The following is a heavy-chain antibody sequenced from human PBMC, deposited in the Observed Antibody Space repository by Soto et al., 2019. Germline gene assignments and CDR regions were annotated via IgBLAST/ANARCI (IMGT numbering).Heavy chain of an antibody. CDR3: ARQPLFRYDFWSGYTDYGMEV. CDR2: IYPGDSDT. J-gene: IGHJ6*02. D-gene: IGHD3-3*01. Sequence: PGESLKISCKGSGYSFTSYWIGWVRQTPGKGLEWMGIIYPGDSDTRYSPSFQGQVTISADKSISTAYLQWSSLKASDTAMYYCARQPLFRYDFWSGYTDYGMEVWGQGTTVTVSS. CDR1: GYSFTSYW. V-gene: IGHV5-51*01.